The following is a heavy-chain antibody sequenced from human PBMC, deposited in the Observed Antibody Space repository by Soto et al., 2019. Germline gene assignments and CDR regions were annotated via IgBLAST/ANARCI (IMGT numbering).Heavy chain of an antibody. CDR1: GYSFSNNW. J-gene: IGHJ6*02. CDR3: ARLSGYASDYYYGIDV. CDR2: IYPGNYAT. Sequence: DSLKISCKGSGYSFSNNWIRWVRQMPDKGLESMVIIYPGNYATRYTPSFQGQATFSADRSISTAYLQWTILQASSTAIYYCARLSGYASDYYYGIDVWGQGTTVTVSS. D-gene: IGHD5-12*01. V-gene: IGHV5-51*01.